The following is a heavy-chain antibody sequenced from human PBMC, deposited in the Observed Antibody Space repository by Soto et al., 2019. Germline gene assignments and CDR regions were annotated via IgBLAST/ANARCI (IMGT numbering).Heavy chain of an antibody. CDR3: ARAYYDSSGYYPPYYYGMDV. Sequence: PVGSLRLSCAASGFTFSSYEMNWVRQAPGKGLEWVSYISSSGSTIYYADSVKGRFTISRDNAKNSLYLQMNSLRAEDTAVYYCARAYYDSSGYYPPYYYGMDVWGQGTTVTVSS. J-gene: IGHJ6*02. CDR1: GFTFSSYE. D-gene: IGHD3-22*01. CDR2: ISSSGSTI. V-gene: IGHV3-48*03.